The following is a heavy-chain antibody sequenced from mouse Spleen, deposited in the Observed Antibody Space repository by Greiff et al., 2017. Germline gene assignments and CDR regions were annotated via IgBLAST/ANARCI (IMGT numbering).Heavy chain of an antibody. J-gene: IGHJ1*01. CDR1: GYSFTGYY. V-gene: IGHV1-42*01. CDR3: ARNYRQRGGYFDV. D-gene: IGHD2-14*01. CDR2: INPSTGGT. Sequence: EVQLQQSGPELVKPGASVKISCKASGYSFTGYYMNWVKQSPEKSLEWIGEINPSTGGTTYNQKFKAKATLTVDKSSSTAYMQLKSLTSEDSAVYYCARNYRQRGGYFDVWGAGTTVTVSS.